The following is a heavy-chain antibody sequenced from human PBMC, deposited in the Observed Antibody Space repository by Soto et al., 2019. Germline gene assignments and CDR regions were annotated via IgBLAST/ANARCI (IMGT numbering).Heavy chain of an antibody. J-gene: IGHJ4*02. CDR2: IYYSGST. CDR1: GGSISSYY. D-gene: IGHD3-10*01. CDR3: ARGGTLWFGEFHYFDY. Sequence: SETLSLTCTVSGGSISSYYWSWIRQPPGKGLEWIGYIYYSGSTNYNPSLKSRVTISVDTSKNQFSLKLSSVTAADTAVYYCARGGTLWFGEFHYFDYWGQGTLVTVSS. V-gene: IGHV4-59*01.